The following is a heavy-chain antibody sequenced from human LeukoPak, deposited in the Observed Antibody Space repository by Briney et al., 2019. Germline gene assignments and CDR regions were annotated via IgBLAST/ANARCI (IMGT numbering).Heavy chain of an antibody. CDR2: IWYDGSIK. Sequence: GGSLRLSCTASVFTFSNYGMHGVRQAPGKGLEEVAVIWYDGSIKYYADSVKGRFTISRDNSKNTLYLQMNSLRAEDTAVYCCARGIKYNWNGYYFDYWGKGTLVTVSS. V-gene: IGHV3-33*01. CDR1: VFTFSNYG. D-gene: IGHD1-20*01. CDR3: ARGIKYNWNGYYFDY. J-gene: IGHJ4*02.